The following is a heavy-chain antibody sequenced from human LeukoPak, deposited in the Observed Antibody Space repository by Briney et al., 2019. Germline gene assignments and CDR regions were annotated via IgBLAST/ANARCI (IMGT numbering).Heavy chain of an antibody. V-gene: IGHV3-53*05. D-gene: IGHD3-22*01. CDR1: GFTVSSSY. J-gene: IGHJ4*02. CDR2: IYSGGTT. Sequence: GGSLRLSCAASGFTVSSSYMIWVRQAPGKGLEWVSVIYSGGTTYYADSVKGRFTISRDNSKNTLYLQMNSLRAEDTAVYYCARRNHYDRKEIDYWGQGTLVTVSS. CDR3: ARRNHYDRKEIDY.